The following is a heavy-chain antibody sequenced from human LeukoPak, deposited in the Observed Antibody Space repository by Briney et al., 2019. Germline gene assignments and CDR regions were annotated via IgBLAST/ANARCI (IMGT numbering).Heavy chain of an antibody. CDR2: IKQDGSEK. CDR3: ARGQWLR. CDR1: GLTFSSYW. D-gene: IGHD6-19*01. V-gene: IGHV3-7*01. Sequence: GGSLRLSCAASGLTFSSYWMSWVRQAPGKGLEWVANIKQDGSEKYYVDSVKGRFTISRDNAKNSLYLQMNSLRAEDTAVYYCARGQWLRWGQGTLVTVSS. J-gene: IGHJ4*02.